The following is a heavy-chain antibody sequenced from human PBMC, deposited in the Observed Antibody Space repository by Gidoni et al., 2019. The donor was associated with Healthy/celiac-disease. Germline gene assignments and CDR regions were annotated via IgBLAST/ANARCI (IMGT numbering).Heavy chain of an antibody. J-gene: IGHJ5*02. Sequence: QVQLQQWGAGLLKPSETLSLTCAVYGGSFSGYYWSWIRQPPGKGLEWIGEINHSGSTNYNPSLKSRVTISVDTSKNQFSLKLSSVTAADTAVYYCARGPHYYGSGSYYKIPRVWFDPWGQGTLVTVSS. CDR2: INHSGST. CDR1: GGSFSGYY. V-gene: IGHV4-34*01. CDR3: ARGPHYYGSGSYYKIPRVWFDP. D-gene: IGHD3-10*01.